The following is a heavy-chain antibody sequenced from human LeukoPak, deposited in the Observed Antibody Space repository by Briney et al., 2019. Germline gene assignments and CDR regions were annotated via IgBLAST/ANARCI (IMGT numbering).Heavy chain of an antibody. J-gene: IGHJ4*02. CDR1: GGSISSGSYY. CDR3: ARGQQLEGYYFDY. CDR2: IYTSGST. Sequence: SQTLSLTCTVSGGSISSGSYYWSWIRQPAGKGLEWIGRIYTSGSTDYNPSLKSRVTISVDTSKNQFSLKLSSVTAADTAVYYCARGQQLEGYYFDYWGQGTLVTVSS. D-gene: IGHD6-13*01. V-gene: IGHV4-61*02.